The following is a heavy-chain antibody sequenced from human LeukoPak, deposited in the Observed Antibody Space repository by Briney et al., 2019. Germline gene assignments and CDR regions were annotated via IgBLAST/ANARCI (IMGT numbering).Heavy chain of an antibody. V-gene: IGHV3-23*01. CDR3: EKGGDGSGHTQIDY. Sequence: GGSLRLSCAASGFTFSSYAMSWVRQAPGKGLEWVSAISGSGGSTYYADSVEGRFTISRDNCKNTLYPQMNSLRAEDTAVYYCEKGGDGSGHTQIDYWGQGNLVSASP. J-gene: IGHJ4*02. CDR2: ISGSGGST. D-gene: IGHD2-21*01. CDR1: GFTFSSYA.